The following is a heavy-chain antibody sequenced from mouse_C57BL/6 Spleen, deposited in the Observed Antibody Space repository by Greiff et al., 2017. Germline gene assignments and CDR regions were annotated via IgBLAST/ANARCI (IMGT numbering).Heavy chain of an antibody. J-gene: IGHJ2*01. Sequence: EVKLVESGPGLVKPSQSLSLTCSVTGYSITSGYYWNWIRQFPGNKLEWMGYLSYDGSNNYNPSLKNRISITRDTSKNQFFLKLNSVTTEDTATYYCARERIYDYYFDYWGQGTTLTVSS. D-gene: IGHD2-3*01. CDR3: ARERIYDYYFDY. CDR2: LSYDGSN. V-gene: IGHV3-6*01. CDR1: GYSITSGYY.